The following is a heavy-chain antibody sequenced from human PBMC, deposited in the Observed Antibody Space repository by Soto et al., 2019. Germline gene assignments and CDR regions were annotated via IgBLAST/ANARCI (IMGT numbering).Heavy chain of an antibody. D-gene: IGHD1-7*01. CDR1: GGSISSSRYC. CDR3: ARLLDWNYFFDY. V-gene: IGHV4-39*01. CDR2: IYYSGST. J-gene: IGHJ4*02. Sequence: PSETLSLTCAVSGGSISSSRYCWGWIRQPPGKGLGWIGSIYYSGSTYYNPSLKSRVTISVDTSKNQFSLRLSSVSAADTAVYYCARLLDWNYFFDYWGQGTLVTVS.